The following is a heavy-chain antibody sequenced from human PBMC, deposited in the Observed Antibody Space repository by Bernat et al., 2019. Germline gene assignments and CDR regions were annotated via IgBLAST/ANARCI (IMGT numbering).Heavy chain of an antibody. CDR2: ISSSGSTI. V-gene: IGHV3-48*03. CDR1: GFTFSSYE. D-gene: IGHD6-19*01. CDR3: ARNDLRDSSGCYYFDY. J-gene: IGHJ4*02. Sequence: EVQLVESGGGLVQPGGSLRLSCAASGFTFSSYEMNWVRQAPGKGLEWVSYISSSGSTIYYADSVKGRFTISRDNAKNSLYLQMNSLRAEDTAVYYCARNDLRDSSGCYYFDYWGQGTLVTVSS.